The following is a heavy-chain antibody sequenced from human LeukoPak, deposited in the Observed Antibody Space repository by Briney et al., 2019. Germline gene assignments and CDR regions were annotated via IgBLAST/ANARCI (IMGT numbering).Heavy chain of an antibody. CDR3: ARVYYGSGSLHYYYYYMDV. D-gene: IGHD3-10*01. Sequence: GGSLRLSCAASGFTVSSNYMSWVRQAPGKGLEWVSVIYNGGRTYYADSVKGRFTMSRDNSKNTLYLQMNSLRAEDTALYYCARVYYGSGSLHYYYYYMDVWGTGTTVTISS. J-gene: IGHJ6*03. V-gene: IGHV3-53*01. CDR1: GFTVSSNY. CDR2: IYNGGRT.